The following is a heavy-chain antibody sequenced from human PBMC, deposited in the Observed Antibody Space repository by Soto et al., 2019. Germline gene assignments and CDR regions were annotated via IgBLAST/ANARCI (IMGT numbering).Heavy chain of an antibody. J-gene: IGHJ5*02. CDR3: ARRRIYCRGGSCYDWFGR. Sequence: PSETRSLTCTVSGGSISRGGNYWSWIRQHPGKGLEWIGYIYYSGSTYYNPSLKSRVTISVDTSKNQFSLKLSSVTAADTAVSCCARRRIYCRGGSCYDWFGRWGQGTLVTVSS. D-gene: IGHD2-15*01. V-gene: IGHV4-31*03. CDR2: IYYSGST. CDR1: GGSISRGGNY.